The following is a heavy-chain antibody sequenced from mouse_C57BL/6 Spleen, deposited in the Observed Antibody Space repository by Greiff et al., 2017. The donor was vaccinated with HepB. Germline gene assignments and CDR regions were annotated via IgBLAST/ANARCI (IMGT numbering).Heavy chain of an antibody. D-gene: IGHD2-13*01. CDR1: GYTFTSYW. CDR2: INPSNGGT. Sequence: QVQLQQPGTELVKPGASVKLSCKASGYTFTSYWMHWVKQRPGQGLEWIGNINPSNGGTNYNEKFKSKATLTVDKSSSTAYMQLSSLTSEDSAVYYCARVGFYYGAYYAMDYWGQGTSVTVSS. V-gene: IGHV1-53*01. J-gene: IGHJ4*01. CDR3: ARVGFYYGAYYAMDY.